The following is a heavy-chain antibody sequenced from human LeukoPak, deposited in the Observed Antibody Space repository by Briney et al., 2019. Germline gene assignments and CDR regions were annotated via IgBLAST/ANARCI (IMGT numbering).Heavy chain of an antibody. CDR2: ISASGRSP. CDR1: GFTFSNAW. CDR3: AKVFAKTDVNKAAFDI. J-gene: IGHJ3*02. D-gene: IGHD1-1*01. Sequence: GGSLRLSCAASGFTFSNAWMSWVRQAPGKGLEWVSGISASGRSPYYADSVKGRFTVSRDNSKNTLYLQMNSLRAEDTAVYFCAKVFAKTDVNKAAFDIWGQGTMVIVSP. V-gene: IGHV3-23*01.